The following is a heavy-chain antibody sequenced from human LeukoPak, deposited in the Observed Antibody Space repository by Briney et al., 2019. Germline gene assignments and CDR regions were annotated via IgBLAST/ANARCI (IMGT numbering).Heavy chain of an antibody. CDR1: GFTFSSYS. Sequence: GGSLRLSCAASGFTFSSYSMNWVRQAPGKGLEWVSSISSSSSDIYYADSVKGRFTISRDNAKNSLYLQMNSLRAEDTAVYYCARARGSGYYWDYYYYGMDVWGQGTTVTVSS. CDR2: ISSSSSDI. V-gene: IGHV3-21*01. D-gene: IGHD3-22*01. CDR3: ARARGSGYYWDYYYYGMDV. J-gene: IGHJ6*02.